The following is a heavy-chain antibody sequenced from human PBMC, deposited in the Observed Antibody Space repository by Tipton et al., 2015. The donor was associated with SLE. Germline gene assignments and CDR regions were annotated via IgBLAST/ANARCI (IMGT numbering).Heavy chain of an antibody. V-gene: IGHV1-18*01. CDR3: ARVRVDTAMGVFDF. CDR2: ISTYNGNT. CDR1: GYTFTTYG. Sequence: QLVQSGAEVKKPGASVRVSCKASGYTFTTYGISWVRQAPGQGLEWMGWISTYNGNTNYAQKLQGRVTMTSDTSTSTAYMELRSLRSYDTAIYYCARVRVDTAMGVFDFWGQGTLVTVSS. D-gene: IGHD5-18*01. J-gene: IGHJ4*02.